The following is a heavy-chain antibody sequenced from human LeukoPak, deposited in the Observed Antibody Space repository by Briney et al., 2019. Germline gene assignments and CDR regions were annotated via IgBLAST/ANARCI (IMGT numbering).Heavy chain of an antibody. CDR1: GYTFTGYY. D-gene: IGHD4-17*01. V-gene: IGHV1-2*02. CDR3: ASVPLGPVTTVFDY. CDR2: INTNSGGT. Sequence: ASVKVSCKASGYTFTGYYMHWVRQAPGQGLEWMGWINTNSGGTNYAQKFQGRVTMTRDTSISTAYMELSRPRSDDTAVYYCASVPLGPVTTVFDYWGQGTLVTVSS. J-gene: IGHJ4*02.